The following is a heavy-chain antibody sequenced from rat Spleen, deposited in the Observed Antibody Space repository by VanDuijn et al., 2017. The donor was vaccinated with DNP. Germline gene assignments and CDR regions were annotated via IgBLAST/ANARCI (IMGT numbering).Heavy chain of an antibody. Sequence: EVQLQESGPGLVGPSQSLSLTCSVTGFSITSYSWGWIRRFPGNKMEWIGHINYSGITSYNPSLKSRVSITRDTSKNQFFLQLTSVTTEDTGTYFCARSPGGDGMDVWGQGTLVTVSS. CDR1: GFSITSYS. V-gene: IGHV3-1*01. D-gene: IGHD1-1*01. CDR2: INYSGIT. J-gene: IGHJ3*01. CDR3: ARSPGGDGMDV.